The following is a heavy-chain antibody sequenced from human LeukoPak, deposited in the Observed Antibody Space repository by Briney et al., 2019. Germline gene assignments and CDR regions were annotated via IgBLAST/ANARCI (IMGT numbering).Heavy chain of an antibody. CDR3: ARKNGLDV. CDR2: ISSSSSTI. Sequence: WGSLRLSCAASGFTFSSYSMNWVRQAPGKGLEWVSYISSSSSTIYYADSVKGRFTISRDNAKNSLYLQMNSLRAEDTAVYYCARKNGLDVWGQGTTVTVSS. V-gene: IGHV3-48*01. J-gene: IGHJ6*02. CDR1: GFTFSSYS.